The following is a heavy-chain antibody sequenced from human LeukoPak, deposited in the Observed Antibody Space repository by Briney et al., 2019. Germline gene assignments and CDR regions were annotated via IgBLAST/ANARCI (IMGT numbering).Heavy chain of an antibody. V-gene: IGHV1-2*02. Sequence: ASVKVSCKASGYTFTGYYMHWARQAPGQGLEWMGWINPNSGGTNYAQKFQGRVTMTRDTSISTAYMELSRLRPDDTAVYYCARVGSTSLLFDYWGQGTLVTVSS. CDR2: INPNSGGT. CDR3: ARVGSTSLLFDY. J-gene: IGHJ4*02. CDR1: GYTFTGYY. D-gene: IGHD2-2*01.